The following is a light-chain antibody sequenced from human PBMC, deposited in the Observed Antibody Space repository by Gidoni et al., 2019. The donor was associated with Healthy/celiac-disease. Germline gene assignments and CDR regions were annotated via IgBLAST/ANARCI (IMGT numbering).Light chain of an antibody. Sequence: SYELPQPPSVSVSPGQTASITCSGDKLGDKYACWYQQKPGQSPVLVIYQDSKRPSGIPERFSGSNSGNTATLTISGTQAMDEADYCCQAWDSSVVFGGGTKLTVL. CDR2: QDS. CDR1: KLGDKY. CDR3: QAWDSSVV. V-gene: IGLV3-1*01. J-gene: IGLJ2*01.